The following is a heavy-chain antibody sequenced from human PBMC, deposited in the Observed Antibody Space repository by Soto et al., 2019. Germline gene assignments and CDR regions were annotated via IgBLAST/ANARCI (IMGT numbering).Heavy chain of an antibody. D-gene: IGHD5-18*01. V-gene: IGHV1-69*13. J-gene: IGHJ3*02. CDR3: ARGGYSYGPDAFDI. Sequence: SVKVSCKASGGTFSSYAISWVRQAPGQGLEWMGGIIPIFGTANYAQKFQGRVTITADESTSTAYMELSSLRSEDTAVYYCARGGYSYGPDAFDIWGQGTMVTVSS. CDR2: IIPIFGTA. CDR1: GGTFSSYA.